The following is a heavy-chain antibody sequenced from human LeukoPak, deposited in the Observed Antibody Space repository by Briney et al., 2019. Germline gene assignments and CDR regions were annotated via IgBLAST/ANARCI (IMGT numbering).Heavy chain of an antibody. D-gene: IGHD6-13*01. J-gene: IGHJ4*02. V-gene: IGHV3-23*01. CDR3: AKASGYSGPSTFDS. CDR1: EFTFSNYA. Sequence: GGSLRLSCAASEFTFSNYAMSWVRQAPGRGLEWVSTITGSGAHTSYADSVEGQFTISRDNARNTLYLQLNSLRADDTAVDYCAKASGYSGPSTFDSWGQGTLVPVSS. CDR2: ITGSGAHT.